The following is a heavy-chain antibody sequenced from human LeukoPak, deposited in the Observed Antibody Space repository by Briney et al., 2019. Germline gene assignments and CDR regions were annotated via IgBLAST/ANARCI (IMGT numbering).Heavy chain of an antibody. CDR2: GST. CDR3: ASLDTTMLLSNNYFDS. D-gene: IGHD5-18*01. Sequence: KPGGSLRLTCAASGFTFSSYAMSWVRQAPGKGLEWVSGSTDYADSVKGRFTISRDNAKNSLSLQMDSLRVEDTAVYFCASLDTTMLLSNNYFDSWGRGTQVTVSS. CDR1: GFTFSSYA. V-gene: IGHV3-69-1*01. J-gene: IGHJ5*01.